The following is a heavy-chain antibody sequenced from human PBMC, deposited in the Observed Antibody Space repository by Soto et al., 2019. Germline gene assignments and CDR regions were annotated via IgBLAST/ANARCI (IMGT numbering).Heavy chain of an antibody. CDR1: GYTFTSYG. Sequence: GASVKVSCKASGYTFTSYGISWVRQAPGQRLEWMGWINAGNGNTKYSQKFQGRVTITRDTSASTAYMELSSLRSEDTAVYYCATLVGYYYYYMDVWGKGTTVTVSS. CDR3: ATLVGYYYYYMDV. D-gene: IGHD2-15*01. J-gene: IGHJ6*03. V-gene: IGHV1-3*01. CDR2: INAGNGNT.